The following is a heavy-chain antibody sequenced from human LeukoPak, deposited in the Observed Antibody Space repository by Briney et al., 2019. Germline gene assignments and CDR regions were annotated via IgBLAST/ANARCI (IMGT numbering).Heavy chain of an antibody. V-gene: IGHV3-23*01. CDR3: AKARSLAVAGTVMDY. CDR2: ISGSGGST. CDR1: GFTFSSYA. J-gene: IGHJ4*02. D-gene: IGHD6-19*01. Sequence: GGSLRLSCAASGFTFSSYAMSWVRQAPGKGLEWVSAISGSGGSTYYADPVKGRFIISRDNSKNTLYLQMNSLRAEDTAVYYCAKARSLAVAGTVMDYWGQGTLVTVSS.